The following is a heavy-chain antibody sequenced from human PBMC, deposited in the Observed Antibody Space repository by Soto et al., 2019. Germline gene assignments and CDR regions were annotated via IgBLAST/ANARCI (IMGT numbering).Heavy chain of an antibody. CDR1: RFAFRSHA. J-gene: IGHJ5*02. CDR3: ARSSVHIAAAGRLDL. Sequence: GGSLRLSCTASRFAFRSHAMQWVRQAPGKGLEWVAVISSDGATKYVADSLKGRFTISRDNFESTMSLQMNNLRPEDTALYYCARSSVHIAAAGRLDLWGPGTLVTVSS. V-gene: IGHV3-30*14. D-gene: IGHD6-13*01. CDR2: ISSDGATK.